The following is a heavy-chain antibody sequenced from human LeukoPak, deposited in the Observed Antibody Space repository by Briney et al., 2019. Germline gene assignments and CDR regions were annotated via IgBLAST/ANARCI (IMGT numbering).Heavy chain of an antibody. CDR1: GYTFTSYA. CDR2: SNAGNGYT. V-gene: IGHV1-3*01. Sequence: ASVKVSCKASGYTFTSYAMYWVRQAPGQRLEWMGWSNAGNGYTKYSKKFQGRVTISRDTSASTAYMELSSLRSEDTAVYYCARGSSGWYELLYYYYGVDVWGQGTTVTVSS. J-gene: IGHJ6*02. D-gene: IGHD6-19*01. CDR3: ARGSSGWYELLYYYYGVDV.